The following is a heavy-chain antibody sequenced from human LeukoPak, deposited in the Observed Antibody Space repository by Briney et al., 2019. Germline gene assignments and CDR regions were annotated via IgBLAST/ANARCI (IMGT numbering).Heavy chain of an antibody. CDR1: GYTFTGYY. CDR3: ARKGSAYYDFWSGFSPFDY. D-gene: IGHD3-3*01. Sequence: ASVKVSCKASGYTFTGYYMHWVRQAPGQGLEWMGWINPNSGGTNYAQKLQGRVTMTRDTSISTAYMELSRLRSDDTAVYYCARKGSAYYDFWSGFSPFDYWGQGTLVTVSS. CDR2: INPNSGGT. J-gene: IGHJ4*02. V-gene: IGHV1-2*02.